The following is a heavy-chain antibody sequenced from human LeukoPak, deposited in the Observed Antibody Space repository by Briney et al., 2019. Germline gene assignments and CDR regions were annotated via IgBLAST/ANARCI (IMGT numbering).Heavy chain of an antibody. J-gene: IGHJ4*02. CDR3: ARSGPYSSGWYSSGGYFDY. D-gene: IGHD6-19*01. CDR1: GFTFSSYA. CDR2: ISYDGSNK. Sequence: PGGSLRLSCAASGFTFSSYAMHWVRQAPGKGLEWVAVISYDGSNKYYADSVKGRFTISRDNSKNTLYLQMNSLRAEDTAVYYCARSGPYSSGWYSSGGYFDYWGQGTLVTVSS. V-gene: IGHV3-30-3*01.